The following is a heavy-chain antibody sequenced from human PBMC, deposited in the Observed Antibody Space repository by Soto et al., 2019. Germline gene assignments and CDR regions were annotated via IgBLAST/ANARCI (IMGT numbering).Heavy chain of an antibody. CDR2: ITSSGSYT. CDR1: GLTFSDYY. Sequence: PGGSLRLSCAASGLTFSDYYMSWIRQAPGKGLEWVSYITSSGSYTKYAEPVQGRFTISRDNAKNSLYLQMNSLRAEDTAVYYCARELDGIDVWGQGTTVTAP. V-gene: IGHV3-11*05. J-gene: IGHJ6*02. CDR3: ARELDGIDV.